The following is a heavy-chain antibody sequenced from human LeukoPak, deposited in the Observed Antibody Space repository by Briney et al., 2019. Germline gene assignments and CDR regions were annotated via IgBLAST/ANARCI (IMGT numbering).Heavy chain of an antibody. CDR2: INPNSGGT. CDR1: GYTFTGYY. V-gene: IGHV1-2*06. J-gene: IGHJ5*02. Sequence: ASVKVSRKASGYTFTGYYMHWVRLAPGQGLEWMGRINPNSGGTDYAQKFQGRVTMTRDTSISTAYMELSRLRSDDTAVYYCARYSSSSNWFDPWGQGTLVTVSS. D-gene: IGHD6-6*01. CDR3: ARYSSSSNWFDP.